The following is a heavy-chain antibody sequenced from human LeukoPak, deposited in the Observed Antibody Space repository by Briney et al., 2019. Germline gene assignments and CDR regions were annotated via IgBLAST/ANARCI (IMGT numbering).Heavy chain of an antibody. J-gene: IGHJ4*02. CDR3: ARGVDYYGV. D-gene: IGHD3-10*01. V-gene: IGHV4-38-2*02. CDR2: IYHSGIT. CDR1: GYSISSGYY. Sequence: PSETLSLTCTVSGYSISSGYYWGWIRQPPGKGLEWIGSIYHSGITYYNPSLKSRVTISVDTSKNQFSLKLSSVTAADTAVYYCARGVDYYGVWGQGTLVTVSS.